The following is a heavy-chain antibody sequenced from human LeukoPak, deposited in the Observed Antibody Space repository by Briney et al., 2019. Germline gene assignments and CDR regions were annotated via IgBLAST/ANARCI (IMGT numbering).Heavy chain of an antibody. Sequence: GGSLRLSCAASGFTFSSYWMHWVRQAPGKGLEWVAVISYDGSNKYYADSVKGRFTISRDNSKNTLYLQMNSLRAEDTAVYYCARARGGRYCSSTSCYDDYWGQGTLVTVSS. CDR3: ARARGGRYCSSTSCYDDY. V-gene: IGHV3-30-3*01. J-gene: IGHJ4*02. CDR1: GFTFSSYW. D-gene: IGHD2-2*01. CDR2: ISYDGSNK.